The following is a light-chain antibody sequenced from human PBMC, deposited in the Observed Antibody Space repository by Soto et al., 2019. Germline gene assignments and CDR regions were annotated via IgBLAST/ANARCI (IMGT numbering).Light chain of an antibody. J-gene: IGLJ2*01. CDR3: QTWGTGMPV. V-gene: IGLV4-69*01. Sequence: QAVVTQSPSASASLGVSVPLTCTLSSGHNSYTIACYQQQPQRGPRFLMYIHADGTHKKGDGIPDRFSVSSSGPERYLTISSLQSEDEADYYCQTWGTGMPVFGGGTKLTVL. CDR2: IHADGTH. CDR1: SGHNSYT.